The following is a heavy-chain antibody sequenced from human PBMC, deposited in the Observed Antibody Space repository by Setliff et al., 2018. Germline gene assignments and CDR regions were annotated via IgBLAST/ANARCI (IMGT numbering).Heavy chain of an antibody. J-gene: IGHJ6*03. CDR2: TYYTGTT. D-gene: IGHD5-18*01. V-gene: IGHV4-59*05. CDR3: ASAYTYGYIDYCYMDV. Sequence: PSETLSLTCTVSGGSISSYYWSWIRQPAGKGLEWIGSTYYTGTTYYNPSLKSRVSISVNTSENQFSLQLTSVTAADTAVYYCASAYTYGYIDYCYMDVWGEVTTVTVSS. CDR1: GGSISSYY.